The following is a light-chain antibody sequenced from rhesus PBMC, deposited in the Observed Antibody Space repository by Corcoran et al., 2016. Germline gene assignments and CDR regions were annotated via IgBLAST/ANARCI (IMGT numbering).Light chain of an antibody. J-gene: IGKJ2*01. Sequence: DIQMTQSPSSLSASVGDRVTITCRASQGISNWLAWYQQKPGKAPKLLIYRASNLETGVPSRLSGSGSWTDFTLTIRSLQPEDISTYNCQQPVTSPPSFGQGTKVEIQ. CDR3: QQPVTSPPS. CDR2: RAS. V-gene: IGKV1-69*01. CDR1: QGISNW.